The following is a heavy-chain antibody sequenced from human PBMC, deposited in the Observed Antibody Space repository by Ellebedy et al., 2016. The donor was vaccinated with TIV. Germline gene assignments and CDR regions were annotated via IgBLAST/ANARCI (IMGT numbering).Heavy chain of an antibody. V-gene: IGHV1-46*01. D-gene: IGHD3-10*01. CDR1: GYFFTTYY. Sequence: AASVQVSCKASGYFFTTYYIHWVRQAPGQGLEWMGIINPSASTANHAQKFQGRVTMTSDTSTSTVYMELNSLRSEDTAVYYCARSYTLVREWDFWGQGTLVTVSS. J-gene: IGHJ4*02. CDR2: INPSASTA. CDR3: ARSYTLVREWDF.